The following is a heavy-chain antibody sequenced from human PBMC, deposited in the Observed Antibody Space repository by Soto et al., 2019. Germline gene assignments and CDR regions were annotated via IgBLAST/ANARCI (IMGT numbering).Heavy chain of an antibody. D-gene: IGHD3-3*01. V-gene: IGHV4-34*01. J-gene: IGHJ5*02. CDR1: GESFSGYY. CDR2: INHSGST. Sequence: PWETLSLTCAVYGESFSGYYWSWIRQAPGKGLEWIGEINHSGSTNYNPSLKSRVTISVDTSKNQFSLKLSSVTAADTAVYYCARGMYYDFWNGFRATENWFDPWGQGTLVTVSS. CDR3: ARGMYYDFWNGFRATENWFDP.